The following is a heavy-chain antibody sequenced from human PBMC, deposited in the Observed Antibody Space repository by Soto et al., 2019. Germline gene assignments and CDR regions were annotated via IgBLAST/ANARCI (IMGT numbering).Heavy chain of an antibody. CDR3: ARPAYSNSASCFRLDY. D-gene: IGHD2-21*01. J-gene: IGHJ4*02. Sequence: PGGSLRLSCAASGFTFSSYGMNWVRQAPGKGLEWVAVIWSDGSNKDYIDSVKGRFTISRDDSKNTLYLQMNSLRVEDTAVYFCARPAYSNSASCFRLDYWGQGALVTVSS. V-gene: IGHV3-33*01. CDR2: IWSDGSNK. CDR1: GFTFSSYG.